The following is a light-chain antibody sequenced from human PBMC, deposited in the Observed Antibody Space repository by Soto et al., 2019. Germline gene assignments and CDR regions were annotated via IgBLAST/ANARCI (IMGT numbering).Light chain of an antibody. CDR3: SSYTRSATLV. CDR1: SSDIGGYNY. J-gene: IGLJ3*02. V-gene: IGLV2-14*01. CDR2: EDN. Sequence: QSALTQPASVSGSPGQSITISCTGTSSDIGGYNYVSWYQQHPGKAPKLMIYEDNNRPSGVSNRFSGSKSGNTASLTISGLQAEDEADYNCSSYTRSATLVFGGGTKVTVL.